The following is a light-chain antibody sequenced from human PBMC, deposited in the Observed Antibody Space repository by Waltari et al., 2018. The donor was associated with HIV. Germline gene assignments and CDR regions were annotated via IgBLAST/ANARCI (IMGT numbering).Light chain of an antibody. V-gene: IGKV1-13*02. Sequence: AIQLTQSPSSLSVSIGDRVTITCRASQGLGSSLAWHQQKPGNAPKLLIYDAASLKSGVPSRFSGSGSGTDFTLTISRLQPEDFASYYCQQSHSTPLTVGGGTKVEIK. J-gene: IGKJ4*01. CDR1: QGLGSS. CDR3: QQSHSTPLT. CDR2: DAA.